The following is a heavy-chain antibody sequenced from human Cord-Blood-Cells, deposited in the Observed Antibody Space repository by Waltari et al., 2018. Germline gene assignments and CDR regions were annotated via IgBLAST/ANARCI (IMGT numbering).Heavy chain of an antibody. D-gene: IGHD3-3*01. CDR3: TTPYYDFWSGYYNDAFDI. CDR2: IKSKTDGGTT. J-gene: IGHJ3*02. Sequence: APGKGLEWVGRIKSKTDGGTTDYAAPVKGRFTISRDDSKNTLYLQMNSLKTEDTAVYYCTTPYYDFWSGYYNDAFDIWGQGTMVTVSS. V-gene: IGHV3-15*01.